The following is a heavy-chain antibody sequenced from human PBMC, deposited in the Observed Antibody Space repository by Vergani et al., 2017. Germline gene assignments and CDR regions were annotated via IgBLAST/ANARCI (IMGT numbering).Heavy chain of an antibody. V-gene: IGHV3-48*03. CDR2: ISSSGSTI. CDR3: AKDHLRGYSGYDLYYYGMDV. D-gene: IGHD5-12*01. J-gene: IGHJ6*02. CDR1: GFTFSSYE. Sequence: EVQLVESGGGLVQPGGSLRLSCAASGFTFSSYEMNWVRQAPGKGLEWVSYISSSGSTIYYADSVKGRFTISRDNAKNSLYLQMNSLRAEDTAVYYCAKDHLRGYSGYDLYYYGMDVWGQGTTVTVSS.